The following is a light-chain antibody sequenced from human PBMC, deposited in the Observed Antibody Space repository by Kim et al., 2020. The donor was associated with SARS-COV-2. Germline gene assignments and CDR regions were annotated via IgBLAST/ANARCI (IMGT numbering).Light chain of an antibody. V-gene: IGKV3-20*01. CDR2: GAS. CDR3: QQYGSSPTLT. CDR1: QSDSSSY. J-gene: IGKJ4*01. Sequence: PVERATLSCRASQSDSSSYLAWYQQKPGQAPRLLIYGASSRATGIPDRFSGSGSGTDFTLTISRLEPEDFAVYYCQQYGSSPTLTFGGGTKVDIK.